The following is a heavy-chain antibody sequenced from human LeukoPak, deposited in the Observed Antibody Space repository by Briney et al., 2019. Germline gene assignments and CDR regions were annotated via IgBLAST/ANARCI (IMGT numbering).Heavy chain of an antibody. CDR1: GYIFTGDY. V-gene: IGHV1-2*02. Sequence: ASVKVSCKASGYIFTGDYIHWMRQAPGQGLEWMGWINPNRGGTNYARKFQGRVTMTRDTSISTAYMELSRLRSDDTAMYYCAKDVVRGVGPFDLWGQGTKVTVSS. D-gene: IGHD3-10*01. J-gene: IGHJ3*01. CDR2: INPNRGGT. CDR3: AKDVVRGVGPFDL.